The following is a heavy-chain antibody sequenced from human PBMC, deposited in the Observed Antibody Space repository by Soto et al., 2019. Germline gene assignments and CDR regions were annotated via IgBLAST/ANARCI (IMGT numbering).Heavy chain of an antibody. CDR3: VKEVETVRLVAFAL. V-gene: IGHV1-8*01. CDR2: MNPGSGDT. CDR1: GYSFTNND. Sequence: ASVKVSCKASGYSFTNNDVTWVRQATGQGLEWMGWMNPGSGDTGYAQKFQGRVTMTRDISIATAYMELNSLRVDDTALYYCVKEVETVRLVAFALWGQGTQVTVSS. D-gene: IGHD5-18*01. J-gene: IGHJ4*02.